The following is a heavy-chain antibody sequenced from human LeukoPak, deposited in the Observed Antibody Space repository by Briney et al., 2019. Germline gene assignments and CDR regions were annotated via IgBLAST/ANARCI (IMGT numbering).Heavy chain of an antibody. J-gene: IGHJ4*02. Sequence: ASVKVSCKASGYTFTSYAMHWVRQAPGQRLEWMGWINAGNGNTKYSQEFQGRVTITRDTSARTAYMELSSLRSEDMAVYYCARWGAYCTTGVCYTFDYWGQGTLVTVSS. V-gene: IGHV1-3*03. CDR1: GYTFTSYA. CDR2: INAGNGNT. D-gene: IGHD2-8*01. CDR3: ARWGAYCTTGVCYTFDY.